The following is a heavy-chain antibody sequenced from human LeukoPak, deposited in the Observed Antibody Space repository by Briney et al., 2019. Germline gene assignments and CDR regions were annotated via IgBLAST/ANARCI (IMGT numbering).Heavy chain of an antibody. CDR1: GFTFSSYG. CDR3: AKAPPGYYYYYMDV. D-gene: IGHD1-14*01. CDR2: IRYDGSNK. Sequence: GGSLRLSCVASGFTFSSYGMHWVRQAPGKGLEWVAFIRYDGSNKYYADSVKGRFTISRDNSKNTLYLQMNSLRAEDTAVYYCAKAPPGYYYYYMDVWGKGTTVTISS. J-gene: IGHJ6*03. V-gene: IGHV3-30*02.